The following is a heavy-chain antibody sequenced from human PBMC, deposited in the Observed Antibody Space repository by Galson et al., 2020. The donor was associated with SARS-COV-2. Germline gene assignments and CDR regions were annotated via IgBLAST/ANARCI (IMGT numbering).Heavy chain of an antibody. CDR2: INHSGST. CDR3: ARGPPGSSSFVGFDY. V-gene: IGHV4-34*01. J-gene: IGHJ4*02. CDR1: GESFSDYF. D-gene: IGHD6-6*01. Sequence: SETLSLTCAVYGESFSDYFWSWIRQPPEKGLEWIGEINHSGSTNYNPPLKSRVTISVDTSKNQFSLKLSSVTAADTAVYYCARGPPGSSSFVGFDYWGQGTLVTVSS.